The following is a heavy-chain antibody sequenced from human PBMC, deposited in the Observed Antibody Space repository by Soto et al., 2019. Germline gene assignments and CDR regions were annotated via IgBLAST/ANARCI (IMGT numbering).Heavy chain of an antibody. CDR2: ISWNSGSI. CDR1: GLTFDDYA. V-gene: IGHV3-9*01. D-gene: IGHD5-18*01. CDR3: AKGVIRGYSYGYRDWFDP. Sequence: EVQLVESGGGLVQPGRSLRLSCAASGLTFDDYAMHWVRQAPGKGLEWVSGISWNSGSIGYADSVKGRFTISRDNAKNSLYLQMNSLRAEDTALYYCAKGVIRGYSYGYRDWFDPWGQGTLVTVSS. J-gene: IGHJ5*02.